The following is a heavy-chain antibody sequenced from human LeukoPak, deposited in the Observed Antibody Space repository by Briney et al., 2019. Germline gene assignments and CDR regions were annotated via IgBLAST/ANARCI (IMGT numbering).Heavy chain of an antibody. J-gene: IGHJ5*02. CDR3: AKEPSDDFWSGYYNWFDP. V-gene: IGHV3-23*01. CDR2: ISGSGGST. D-gene: IGHD3-3*01. Sequence: GGSLRLSCAASEFTFSSYAMSWVRQAPGKGLEWVSTISGSGGSTYYADSVKGRFTISRDNPKNTLYLQMNSLRAEDTAVCYCAKEPSDDFWSGYYNWFDPWGQGTLVTVSS. CDR1: EFTFSSYA.